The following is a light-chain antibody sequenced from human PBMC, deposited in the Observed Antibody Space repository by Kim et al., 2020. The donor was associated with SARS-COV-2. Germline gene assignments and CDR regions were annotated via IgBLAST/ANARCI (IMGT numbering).Light chain of an antibody. CDR1: QSVNYY. CDR2: DAS. J-gene: IGKJ4*01. V-gene: IGKV3-11*01. CDR3: QQRSNWPLT. Sequence: LSPGESATLSCRASQSVNYYLAWYQQKPGQAPRLLIYDASSRATGIPARFSGSGSGTDFTLTISSLQPEDFALYYCQQRSNWPLTFGGGTKVDIK.